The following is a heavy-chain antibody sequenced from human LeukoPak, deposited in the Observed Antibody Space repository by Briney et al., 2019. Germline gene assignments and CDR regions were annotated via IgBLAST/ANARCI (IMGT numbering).Heavy chain of an antibody. CDR2: INHSGST. V-gene: IGHV4-34*01. CDR3: ARGAGSSRQKKVDY. CDR1: GGSFSGYY. D-gene: IGHD6-13*01. Sequence: SETLSLTCAVYGGSFSGYYWSWIRQPPGKGLEWIGEINHSGSTNYNPSLKSRVTISVDTSKNQFSLKLSSVTAADTAVYYCARGAGSSRQKKVDYWGQGTLVTVSS. J-gene: IGHJ4*02.